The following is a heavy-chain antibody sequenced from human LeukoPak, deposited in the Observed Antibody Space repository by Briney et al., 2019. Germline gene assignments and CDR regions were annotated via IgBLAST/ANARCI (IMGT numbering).Heavy chain of an antibody. D-gene: IGHD6-19*01. CDR1: GYTFTGYY. CDR2: INPNSGGT. J-gene: IGHJ4*02. CDR3: AKDVAAVAGQGYECFDS. V-gene: IGHV1-2*02. Sequence: GASVKVSCTTSGYTFTGYYVHWVRQAPGQGLEWMGWINPNSGGTNYAQRFQGRITMTRGTSISTAYMELNSLTSDDTALYYCAKDVAAVAGQGYECFDSWGQGTLVTVSS.